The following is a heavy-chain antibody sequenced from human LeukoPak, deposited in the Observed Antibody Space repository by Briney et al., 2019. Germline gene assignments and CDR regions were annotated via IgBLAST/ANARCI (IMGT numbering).Heavy chain of an antibody. Sequence: GGSLRLSCAASGFIFSSYAMSWVRQAPGKGLEWVSAISGSGGTTYYADSVKGRFTISRDNSKNTLYLQMNSLRVEDTALYYCAKEGIVAVPAAMMDVWGKGTTVTVSS. J-gene: IGHJ6*04. CDR1: GFIFSSYA. CDR2: ISGSGGTT. CDR3: AKEGIVAVPAAMMDV. D-gene: IGHD2-2*01. V-gene: IGHV3-23*01.